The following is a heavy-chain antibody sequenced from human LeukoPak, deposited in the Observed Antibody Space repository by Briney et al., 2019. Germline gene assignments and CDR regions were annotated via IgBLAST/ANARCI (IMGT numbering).Heavy chain of an antibody. V-gene: IGHV3-9*01. CDR1: GFTFSSYG. CDR3: AKSGMSDWFDP. D-gene: IGHD3-10*01. Sequence: PGRSLRLSCAASGFTFSSYGMHWVRQAPGKGLEWVSGISWNSGSIGYAGSVKGRFTISRDNAKNSLYLQMNSLRAEDTALYYCAKSGMSDWFDPWGQGTLVTVSS. CDR2: ISWNSGSI. J-gene: IGHJ5*02.